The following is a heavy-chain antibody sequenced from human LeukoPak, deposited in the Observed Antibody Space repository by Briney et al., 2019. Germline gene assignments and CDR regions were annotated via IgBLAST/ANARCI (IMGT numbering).Heavy chain of an antibody. D-gene: IGHD3-10*01. CDR1: GFTFSSYG. Sequence: GGSLRLSCAASGFTFSSYGMHWVRQAPGKGLEWVAVISYDGSNKYYANSVKGRFTISRDNSKNTLYLQMNSLRAEDTAVYYCAREPGELLWFGEPTNYYGMDVWGQGTTVTVSS. J-gene: IGHJ6*02. CDR2: ISYDGSNK. V-gene: IGHV3-30*03. CDR3: AREPGELLWFGEPTNYYGMDV.